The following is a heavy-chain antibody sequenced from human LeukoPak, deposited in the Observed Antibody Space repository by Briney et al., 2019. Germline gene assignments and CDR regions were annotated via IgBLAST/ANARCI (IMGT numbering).Heavy chain of an antibody. J-gene: IGHJ6*03. CDR1: GFTFSSYA. CDR3: AKETTYGGANYYYYYMDV. CDR2: ISGSGADT. Sequence: GGSLRLSCAASGFTFSSYAMSWVRQAPGKGLDWVSAISGSGADTYFADSVKGRFTISRDNSKNTLYLQMNSLRAEDTAVYFCAKETTYGGANYYYYYMDVWGKGTKVTVSS. V-gene: IGHV3-23*01. D-gene: IGHD1/OR15-1a*01.